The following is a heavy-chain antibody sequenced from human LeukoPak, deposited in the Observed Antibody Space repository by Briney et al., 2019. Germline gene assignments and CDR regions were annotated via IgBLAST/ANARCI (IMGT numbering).Heavy chain of an antibody. Sequence: GRSLRLSCAASGFTFSSYAMHWVRQAPGKGLEWVAVISYDGSNKYYADSVKGRFTISRDNSKNTLYLQMNSLRAEDTAVYYCARDRHDYGDYGYWGQGTLVTVSS. J-gene: IGHJ4*02. D-gene: IGHD4-17*01. CDR1: GFTFSSYA. CDR2: ISYDGSNK. V-gene: IGHV3-30-3*01. CDR3: ARDRHDYGDYGY.